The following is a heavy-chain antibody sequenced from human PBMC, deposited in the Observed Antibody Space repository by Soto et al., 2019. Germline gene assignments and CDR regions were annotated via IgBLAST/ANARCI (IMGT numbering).Heavy chain of an antibody. CDR2: ISSSSSYI. CDR3: ARVYYISTSCPDYYYYYGMDV. V-gene: IGHV3-21*01. Sequence: EVQLVESGGGLVKPGGSLRLSCAASGFPFSSYSMNWVRQAPGKGLEGVSSISSSSSYIYYAASVKGRFTISRDNAKNSLYLQMNSLRAEDTAVYYCARVYYISTSCPDYYYYYGMDVWGQGTTVTVSS. CDR1: GFPFSSYS. J-gene: IGHJ6*02. D-gene: IGHD2-2*01.